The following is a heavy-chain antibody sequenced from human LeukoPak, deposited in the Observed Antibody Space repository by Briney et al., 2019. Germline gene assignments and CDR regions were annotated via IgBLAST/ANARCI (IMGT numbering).Heavy chain of an antibody. V-gene: IGHV3-53*01. CDR1: GFTVGSNY. CDR3: ARGRIAVAGPFDY. J-gene: IGHJ4*02. CDR2: IYSGGSK. D-gene: IGHD6-19*01. Sequence: GGSLRLSCAASGFTVGSNYMNWVRQAPGEGLEWVSVIYSGGSKYYADSVKGRFTISRDNSKNTLYLQMNSLRAEDTAVYYCARGRIAVAGPFDYWGQGTLVTVSS.